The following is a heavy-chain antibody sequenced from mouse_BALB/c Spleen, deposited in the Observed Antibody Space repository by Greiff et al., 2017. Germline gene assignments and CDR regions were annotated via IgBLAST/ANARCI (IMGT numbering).Heavy chain of an antibody. J-gene: IGHJ1*01. Sequence: EVKLMESGGGLVQPGGSRKLSCAVSGFTFSSFGMHWVRQAPEKGLEWVAYISSGSSTIYYADTVKGRFTISRDNPKNTLFLQMTSLRSEDTAMYYCARNHDWYFDVWGAGTTVTVSS. V-gene: IGHV5-17*02. CDR1: GFTFSSFG. CDR2: ISSGSSTI. CDR3: ARNHDWYFDV.